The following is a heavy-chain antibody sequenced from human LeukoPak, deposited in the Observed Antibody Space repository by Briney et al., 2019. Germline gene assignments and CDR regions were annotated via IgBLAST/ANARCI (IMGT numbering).Heavy chain of an antibody. CDR2: INGGGSPI. J-gene: IGHJ3*02. Sequence: GGSLRLSCAASGFIFSRDSMNWVRRAPGKGLEWVAYINGGGSPIYYADSVKGRFTISRDNAKNSLYLQMNSLRAEDTAVYYCARGPDAFDIWGQGTMVTVSS. CDR3: ARGPDAFDI. V-gene: IGHV3-21*05. CDR1: GFIFSRDS.